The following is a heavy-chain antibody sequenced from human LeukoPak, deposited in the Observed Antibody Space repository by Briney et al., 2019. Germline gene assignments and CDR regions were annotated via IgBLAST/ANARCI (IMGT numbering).Heavy chain of an antibody. J-gene: IGHJ4*02. CDR1: GYTFTSYD. D-gene: IGHD6-13*01. CDR3: ARRGNSSPHFD. V-gene: IGHV1-8*01. Sequence: ASVKVSCKASGYTFTSYDINWVRQATGQGLEWMGWMNSNGGNTGYAQKFQGRVTMTRNTSISTAYMELTSLRSEDTAVYYCARRGNSSPHFDWGQGTLVTVSS. CDR2: MNSNGGNT.